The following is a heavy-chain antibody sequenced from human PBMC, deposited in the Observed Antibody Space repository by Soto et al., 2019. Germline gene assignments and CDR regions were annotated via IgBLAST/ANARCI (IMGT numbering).Heavy chain of an antibody. CDR1: GGSFSDYA. V-gene: IGHV1-69*01. D-gene: IGHD3-22*01. J-gene: IGHJ6*02. CDR2: IIPMLGIA. Sequence: QVQLVQSGAEVKKPGSSVKVSCQASGGSFSDYAISWVRQAPGQGLEWMGGIIPMLGIADNAQKFQGRVIITAVVSASTVNMALSSLRSEDTAVYYCARDGDYYVSSGFQRDYHYYGMDVWGQGTTVTVAS. CDR3: ARDGDYYVSSGFQRDYHYYGMDV.